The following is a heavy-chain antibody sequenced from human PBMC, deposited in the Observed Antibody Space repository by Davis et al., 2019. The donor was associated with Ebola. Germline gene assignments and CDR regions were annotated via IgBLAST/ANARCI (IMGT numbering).Heavy chain of an antibody. V-gene: IGHV3-66*01. CDR2: IYSGGST. CDR1: GFTVSSNY. CDR3: ARSRIAVAGHYWYFDL. Sequence: PGGSLRLSCAASGFTVSSNYMSWVRQAPGKGLEWVSVIYSGGSTYYADSVKGRFTISRDNSKNTLYLQMNSLRAEDTAVYYCARSRIAVAGHYWYFDLWGRGTLVTVSS. J-gene: IGHJ2*01. D-gene: IGHD6-19*01.